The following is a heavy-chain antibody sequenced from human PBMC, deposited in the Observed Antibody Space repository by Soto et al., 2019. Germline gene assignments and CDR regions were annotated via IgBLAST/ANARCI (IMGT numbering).Heavy chain of an antibody. J-gene: IGHJ4*01. Sequence: SETLSLTCTVSGGSISSGGYYWSWIRQHPGKGLEWIGYIYYSGSTYYNPSLKSRVTISVDTSKNQFSLKLSSVTAADTAVYYCARFPPQHPYIRYARQSDFDYWGHGTLVTVSS. CDR2: IYYSGST. CDR3: ARFPPQHPYIRYARQSDFDY. V-gene: IGHV4-31*03. CDR1: GGSISSGGYY. D-gene: IGHD5-12*01.